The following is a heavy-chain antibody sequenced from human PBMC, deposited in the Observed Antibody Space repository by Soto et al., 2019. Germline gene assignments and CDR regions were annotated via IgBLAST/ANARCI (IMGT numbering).Heavy chain of an antibody. CDR2: INHSGST. V-gene: IGHV4-34*01. CDR1: GGSFSGYY. CDR3: ARGGITFGGVYNWFDP. D-gene: IGHD3-16*01. J-gene: IGHJ5*02. Sequence: TSETLSLTCAVYGGSFSGYYWSWIRQPPGKGLEWIGEINHSGSTNYNPSLKSRVTISVGTSKNQFSLKLSSVTAADTAVYYCARGGITFGGVYNWFDPWGQGTLVTVS.